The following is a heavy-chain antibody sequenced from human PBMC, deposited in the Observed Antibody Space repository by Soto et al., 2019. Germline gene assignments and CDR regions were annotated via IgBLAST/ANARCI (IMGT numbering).Heavy chain of an antibody. Sequence: GESLKISCMVSGYTFTNYWIDLVRQVPGKGLEWMGIIFPGDSDARYSPSFQGQVTISADKSITTAYLQWSSLKASDTAIYYCARRHQAYYYDSRTTAPDYWGQGTLVTVSS. V-gene: IGHV5-51*01. CDR1: GYTFTNYW. CDR2: IFPGDSDA. CDR3: ARRHQAYYYDSRTTAPDY. D-gene: IGHD3-22*01. J-gene: IGHJ4*02.